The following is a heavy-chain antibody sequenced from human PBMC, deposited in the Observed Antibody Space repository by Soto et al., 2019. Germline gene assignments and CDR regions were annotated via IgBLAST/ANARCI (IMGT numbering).Heavy chain of an antibody. CDR2: ISGSGGST. Sequence: PGXSLRLSCAASGFTFSSYAISWVLQAPGKGLEWVSAISGSGGSTYYADSVKGRFTISRDNSKNTLYLQTNSLRAEDTAVYYCAKCSVTFDYWGQGTLVTVSS. J-gene: IGHJ4*02. CDR1: GFTFSSYA. D-gene: IGHD6-19*01. V-gene: IGHV3-23*01. CDR3: AKCSVTFDY.